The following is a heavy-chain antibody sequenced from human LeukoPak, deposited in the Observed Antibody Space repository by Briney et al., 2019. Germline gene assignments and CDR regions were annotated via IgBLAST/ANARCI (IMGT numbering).Heavy chain of an antibody. D-gene: IGHD2-21*01. CDR1: GYTFTGYY. Sequence: GASVKVSCKASGYTFTGYYIHWVRQAPGQGLEWMGWINPNSGGTNYARRFQGRVTMTRDTSISTAYMDLSRLSSDDTAVYYCARILCLSCGGLGYWGQGTLVTVSS. J-gene: IGHJ4*02. V-gene: IGHV1-2*02. CDR2: INPNSGGT. CDR3: ARILCLSCGGLGY.